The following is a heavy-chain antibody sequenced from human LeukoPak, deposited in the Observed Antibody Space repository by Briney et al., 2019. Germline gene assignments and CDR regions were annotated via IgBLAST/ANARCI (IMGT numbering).Heavy chain of an antibody. Sequence: GGSLRLSCTASGFTFGDYAMTWVRQAPGKGLEWVGFIRSKAYGGTTEYAASVKGRFTISRDDSKSIASPQMNSLKTEDTAVYYCIGGGGYAVYYYGMDVWGQGTTVTVSS. CDR1: GFTFGDYA. V-gene: IGHV3-49*04. CDR2: IRSKAYGGTT. D-gene: IGHD5-12*01. CDR3: IGGGGYAVYYYGMDV. J-gene: IGHJ6*02.